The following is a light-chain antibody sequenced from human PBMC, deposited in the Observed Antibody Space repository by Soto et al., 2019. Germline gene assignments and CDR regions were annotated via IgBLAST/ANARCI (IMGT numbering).Light chain of an antibody. CDR1: QSVNTN. J-gene: IGKJ2*01. Sequence: EIVMTQSPATLSVSPGERASLSCRASQSVNTNLAWYQQRPGQAPRLLIYDASTRATGIPARFSGSGSGTQFTLTISGLQSEDFAVYYGQQYNKLQLYTLGQGPKLEIK. CDR2: DAS. CDR3: QQYNKLQLYT. V-gene: IGKV3-15*01.